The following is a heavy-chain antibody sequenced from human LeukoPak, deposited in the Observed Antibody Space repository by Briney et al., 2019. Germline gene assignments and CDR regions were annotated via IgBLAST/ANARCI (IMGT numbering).Heavy chain of an antibody. D-gene: IGHD4-17*01. CDR2: LIGSGGTT. CDR3: AKCIGDYAASEYFDY. V-gene: IGHV3-23*01. J-gene: IGHJ4*02. CDR1: GFTFSNYG. Sequence: PGGSLRLSCAASGFTFSNYGMSWVRQTPGRGLEWVSALIGSGGTTYYADSVKGRFTISRDNSKNTLYLQMNSLRAEDTAVYYCAKCIGDYAASEYFDYWGQGTLVTVSS.